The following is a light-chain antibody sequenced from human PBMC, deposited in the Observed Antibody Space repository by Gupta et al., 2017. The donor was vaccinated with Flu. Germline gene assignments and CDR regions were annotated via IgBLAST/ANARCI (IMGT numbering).Light chain of an antibody. CDR2: AAS. Sequence: PPSLAASVGDRVTITCRASQGINTYLAWYQQKRGKVPKLLIYAASTVQSGVPSRFSGSGSGTDFTLTISSLQPEDVATYYCQNENSALFTFGRGTXLEIK. J-gene: IGKJ5*01. CDR3: QNENSALFT. CDR1: QGINTY. V-gene: IGKV1-27*01.